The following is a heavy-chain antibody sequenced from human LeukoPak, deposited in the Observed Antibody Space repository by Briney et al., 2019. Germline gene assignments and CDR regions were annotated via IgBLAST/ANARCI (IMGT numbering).Heavy chain of an antibody. CDR3: THQTFRGRERSYSDS. CDR1: GFTFSTYA. V-gene: IGHV3-23*01. D-gene: IGHD3-16*01. Sequence: AGGSLRLSCVTSGFTFSTYAMTWVRQAPGKGPEWVSSINNSGGTTDYSDSVKGRFTVSRDNSKSTLYLQMESLRVEDTAVYYCTHQTFRGRERSYSDSWGQGTLVTVSS. J-gene: IGHJ4*02. CDR2: INNSGGTT.